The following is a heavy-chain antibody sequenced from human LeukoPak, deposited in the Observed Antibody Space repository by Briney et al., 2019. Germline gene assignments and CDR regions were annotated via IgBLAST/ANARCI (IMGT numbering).Heavy chain of an antibody. CDR3: AKHLFGGSGSGLDY. Sequence: GGSLRLSCAASGFTFSSPAMSWVRQAPGKGLEWVSTIGNTGSSTYYADSVTGRFTISRDNSKNTLDLQMNSLRAEDTAAYYCAKHLFGGSGSGLDYWGQGILVTVST. CDR1: GFTFSSPA. CDR2: IGNTGSST. J-gene: IGHJ4*02. D-gene: IGHD3-10*01. V-gene: IGHV3-23*01.